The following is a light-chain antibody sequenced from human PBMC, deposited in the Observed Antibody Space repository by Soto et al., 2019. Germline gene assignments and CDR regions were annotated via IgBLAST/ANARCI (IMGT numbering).Light chain of an antibody. CDR3: QQYNNWLS. J-gene: IGKJ4*01. Sequence: EIVMTQSPATLSVSPGERATLSCRASQSVSSNLAWYQQKPGQAPRLLMYGSSTRATGIPARFSGSGSGTEFTLIISSLQSEDFAVYYCQQYNNWLSFGGGTKGEIK. V-gene: IGKV3-15*01. CDR1: QSVSSN. CDR2: GSS.